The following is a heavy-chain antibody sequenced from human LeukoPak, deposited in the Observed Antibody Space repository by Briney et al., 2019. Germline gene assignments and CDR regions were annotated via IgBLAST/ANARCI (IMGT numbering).Heavy chain of an antibody. V-gene: IGHV3-21*01. CDR1: GFTFSSYS. D-gene: IGHD5-18*01. CDR2: ISSSSSYI. Sequence: PGGSLRPACAASGFTFSSYSMNWVRQAPGKVLEWVSSISSSSSYIYYADSVKGRFTISRDNAKNSLHLQMNSLRAEDTAVYYCARDTPGGYSYGFLYWGQGTLVTVSS. CDR3: ARDTPGGYSYGFLY. J-gene: IGHJ4*02.